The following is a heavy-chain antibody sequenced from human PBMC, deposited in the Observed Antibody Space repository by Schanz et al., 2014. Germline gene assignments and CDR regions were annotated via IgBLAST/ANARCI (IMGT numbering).Heavy chain of an antibody. V-gene: IGHV3-11*01. CDR2: IGNGGVTI. CDR3: AKDISDTSGKDDY. J-gene: IGHJ4*02. Sequence: QVQLVDSGGGLVKPGGSLRLSCTASGFPFSDYFMAWIRQPPGRGLEWVSYIGNGGVTIYYADSVKGRFTISRDNSKNTLFLQMNSLRVEESAIYYCAKDISDTSGKDDYWGQGTLVTVSS. D-gene: IGHD3-22*01. CDR1: GFPFSDYF.